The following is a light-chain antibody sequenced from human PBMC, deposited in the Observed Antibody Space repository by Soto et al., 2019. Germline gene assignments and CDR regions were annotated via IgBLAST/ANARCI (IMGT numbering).Light chain of an antibody. CDR3: QQTFSNPRT. J-gene: IGKJ4*01. Sequence: DIQMTQSPSSLSASVGDRVIITCRASQKIHNFVSWYQQKPGQAPKLLIFLASTLESGVPSRFGGSGSGTDFTLTISSLQPEDFATYYCQQTFSNPRTFGGGTKVDIK. CDR2: LAS. V-gene: IGKV1-39*01. CDR1: QKIHNF.